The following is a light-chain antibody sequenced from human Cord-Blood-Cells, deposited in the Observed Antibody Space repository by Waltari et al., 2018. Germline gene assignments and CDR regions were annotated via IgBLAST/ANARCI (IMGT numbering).Light chain of an antibody. CDR3: CSYAGSEV. V-gene: IGLV2-11*01. CDR2: DVS. CDR1: SSDVGGSNY. Sequence: QSALTQPRSVSGSPGQSVTISCTGTSSDVGGSNYVSWYQQHPGKAPKLMIYDVSKRPSGVPDRFSGYKSGNTASLTISGLQAEDEADYYCCSYAGSEVFGGGTKLTVL. J-gene: IGLJ3*02.